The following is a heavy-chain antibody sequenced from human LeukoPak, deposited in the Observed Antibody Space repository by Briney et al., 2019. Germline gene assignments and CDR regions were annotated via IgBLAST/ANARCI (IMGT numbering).Heavy chain of an antibody. V-gene: IGHV1-46*01. CDR3: ARDKAPGSGYYYGMDV. CDR2: INPSGGST. D-gene: IGHD3-10*01. CDR1: GYTFTSYY. J-gene: IGHJ6*02. Sequence: ASVKVSCKASGYTFTSYYMHWVRQAPGQGLEWMGIINPSGGSTGYAQKFQGRVTMTRDTSTSTVYMELSSLRSEDTAVYYCARDKAPGSGYYYGMDVWGQGTTVPVSS.